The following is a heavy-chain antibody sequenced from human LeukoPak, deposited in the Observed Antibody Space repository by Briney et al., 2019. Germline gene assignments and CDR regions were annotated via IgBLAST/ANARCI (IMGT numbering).Heavy chain of an antibody. CDR2: INHSGST. V-gene: IGHV4-34*01. CDR3: ARASSGWVNY. CDR1: GGSFSGYY. Sequence: PSETLSLTCAVYGGSFSGYYWSWIRQPPGKGLEWIGEINHSGSTNYNPSLKSRATMSVDTSKNQFSLKLSSVTAADTAVYYCARASSGWVNYWGQGTLVTVSS. J-gene: IGHJ4*02. D-gene: IGHD6-19*01.